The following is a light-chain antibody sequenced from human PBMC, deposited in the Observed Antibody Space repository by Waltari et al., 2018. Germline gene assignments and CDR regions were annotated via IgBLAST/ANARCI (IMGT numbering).Light chain of an antibody. CDR2: GKN. CDR3: SSRELSGHVV. CDR1: ILRTYY. V-gene: IGLV3-19*01. J-gene: IGLJ2*01. Sequence: SSDLTQDPAVSVALGPTVRITCQGDILRTYYGNWCRQKPGQPPELVIYGKNNRPSGIPDRFSASSSGNTASLIITGAQAEDEADYYCSSRELSGHVVFGGGTRLTVL.